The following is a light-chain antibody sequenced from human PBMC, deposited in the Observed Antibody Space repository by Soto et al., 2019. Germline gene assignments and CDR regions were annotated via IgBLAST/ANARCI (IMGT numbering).Light chain of an antibody. CDR3: SSYTSNSILVI. V-gene: IGLV2-14*01. CDR2: EVS. CDR1: SSDIGAYNY. Sequence: QSAPTQPASVSGSPGQSITISCTGTSSDIGAYNYVSWYQQHPGKAPKLIIYEVSNRPSGVSNRFSGSKSDNTASLTISGLQAEDEADYYCSSYTSNSILVIFGAGTKLTVL. J-gene: IGLJ2*01.